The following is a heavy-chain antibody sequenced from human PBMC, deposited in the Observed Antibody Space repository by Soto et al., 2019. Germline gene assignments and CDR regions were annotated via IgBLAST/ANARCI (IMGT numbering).Heavy chain of an antibody. CDR1: GGSFSGYY. J-gene: IGHJ6*02. CDR3: ARGRVAVAGRYYYYYYGMDV. Sequence: SETLSLTCAVYGGSFSGYYWSWIRQPPGKGLEWIGEINHSGSTNYNPSLKSRVTISVDTSKNQFSLKLSSVTAADTAVYYCARGRVAVAGRYYYYYYGMDVWGQGTMVTVSS. V-gene: IGHV4-34*01. D-gene: IGHD6-19*01. CDR2: INHSGST.